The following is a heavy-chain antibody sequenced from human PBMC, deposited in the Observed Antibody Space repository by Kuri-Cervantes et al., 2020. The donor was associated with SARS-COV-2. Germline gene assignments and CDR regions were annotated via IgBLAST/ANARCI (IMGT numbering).Heavy chain of an antibody. D-gene: IGHD3-22*01. V-gene: IGHV4-38-2*01. CDR1: DYSISSAYY. J-gene: IGHJ4*02. Sequence: SETLSLTCGVSDYSISSAYYWGWIRQPPGKGLEWIGNIFHTGNTYYNPSLKSRVTISGDTSKNQVSLKLSSVTAADTAVYYCASQDDTSGFYYAYDYWGQGTLVTVSS. CDR2: IFHTGNT. CDR3: ASQDDTSGFYYAYDY.